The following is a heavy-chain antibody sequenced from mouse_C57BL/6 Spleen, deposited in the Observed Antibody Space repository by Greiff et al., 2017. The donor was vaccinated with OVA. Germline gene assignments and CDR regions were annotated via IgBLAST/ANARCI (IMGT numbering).Heavy chain of an antibody. CDR2: IDPNSGGT. CDR3: ARGGAYYYGSNWYFDV. V-gene: IGHV1-72*01. CDR1: GYTFTSYW. D-gene: IGHD1-1*01. J-gene: IGHJ1*03. Sequence: VQLVESGAELVKPGASVKLSCKASGYTFTSYWMHWVKQRPGRGLEWIGRIDPNSGGTKYNEKFKSKATLTVDKPSSTAYMQLSSLTSEDSAVYYCARGGAYYYGSNWYFDVWGTGTTVTVSS.